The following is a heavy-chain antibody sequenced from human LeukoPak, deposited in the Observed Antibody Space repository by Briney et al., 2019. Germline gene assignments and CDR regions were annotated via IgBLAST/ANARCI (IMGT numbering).Heavy chain of an antibody. Sequence: SETLSLTCTVSGGSISSSSYYWGWVRQPPGKGLEWIGSINYSGSTYYNPSLKSRVTISIDTSKNQFSLKLSSMTAADTAVYYFAKKRRERQNGIMIRFGEATSGCSDPWAREPWSPSPQ. J-gene: IGHJ5*02. CDR3: AKKRRERQNGIMIRFGEATSGCSDP. D-gene: IGHD3-16*01. V-gene: IGHV4-39*07. CDR2: INYSGST. CDR1: GGSISSSSYY.